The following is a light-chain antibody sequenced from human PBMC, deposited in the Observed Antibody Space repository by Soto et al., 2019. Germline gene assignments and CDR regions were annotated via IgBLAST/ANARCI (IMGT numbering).Light chain of an antibody. CDR3: HQRQSWPRT. CDR1: QALNTR. V-gene: IGKV3-11*01. Sequence: EIVLTQSPATLSAFPGDRVTLSCRASQALNTRLAWYQHKPGQAPLLLIYLTSNRSAGVPARFSAWVSETAFTLTIRDVEPEDFAVYYCHQRQSWPRTFGQGTKVDIK. J-gene: IGKJ1*01. CDR2: LTS.